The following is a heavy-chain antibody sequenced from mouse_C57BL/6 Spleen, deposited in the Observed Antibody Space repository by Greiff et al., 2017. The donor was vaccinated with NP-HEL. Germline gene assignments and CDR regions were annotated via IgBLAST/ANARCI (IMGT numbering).Heavy chain of an antibody. CDR3: ANHRGELGYGMDY. CDR2: IWGGGST. V-gene: IGHV2-9*01. J-gene: IGHJ4*01. Sequence: VQLMESGPGLVAPSPSLSITCTVSGFSLTSYGVDWVRQPPGKGLEWMGVIWGGGSTNYYSAIISRLSISKDNSKSQVFLKMSWLQTDDTAMYYCANHRGELGYGMDYWGQGTSVTVSS. D-gene: IGHD4-1*01. CDR1: GFSLTSYG.